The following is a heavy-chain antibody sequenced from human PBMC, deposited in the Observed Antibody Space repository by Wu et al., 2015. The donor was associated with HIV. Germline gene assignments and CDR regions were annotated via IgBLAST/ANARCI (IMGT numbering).Heavy chain of an antibody. D-gene: IGHD4-23*01. J-gene: IGHJ4*02. V-gene: IGHV1-2*02. CDR1: GYTFTGYY. CDR3: AGDQLRFFDF. Sequence: QVQLVQSGAEVKKPGASVKVSCKASGYTFTGYYMHWVRQAPGQGLEWMGFIIPNTGGTTYAPKFQGRITLTRDTSISTAYMELNRLTSDDTAVYYCAGDQLRFFDFWGQGTLISVSS. CDR2: IIPNTGGT.